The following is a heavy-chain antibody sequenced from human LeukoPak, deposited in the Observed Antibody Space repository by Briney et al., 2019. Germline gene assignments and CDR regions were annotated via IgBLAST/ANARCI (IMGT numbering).Heavy chain of an antibody. V-gene: IGHV3-21*01. CDR1: GFTFSSYG. Sequence: GGSLRLSCAASGFTFSSYGMHWVRQAPGKGLEWVASISSRSSYKHYADSVQGRFTISRDNAKNSLYLQMNSLRAEDTAVYYCARDGYDSSGYYYSLFDYWGQGTLVTVSS. D-gene: IGHD3-22*01. J-gene: IGHJ4*02. CDR2: ISSRSSYK. CDR3: ARDGYDSSGYYYSLFDY.